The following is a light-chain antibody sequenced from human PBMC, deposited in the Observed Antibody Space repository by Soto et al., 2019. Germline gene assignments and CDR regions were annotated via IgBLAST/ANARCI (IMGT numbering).Light chain of an antibody. CDR3: SSYTSSSTPWV. CDR1: SSDVGGYNY. J-gene: IGLJ3*02. CDR2: EVS. Sequence: QSALTQPASVSGSPGQSITISCTGTSSDVGGYNYVSWYQQHQGKAPKLMIYEVSNRPSGVSNRFSGSKSGNTASRTISGRQAEDEADYYCSSYTSSSTPWVFGGGTKLTVL. V-gene: IGLV2-14*01.